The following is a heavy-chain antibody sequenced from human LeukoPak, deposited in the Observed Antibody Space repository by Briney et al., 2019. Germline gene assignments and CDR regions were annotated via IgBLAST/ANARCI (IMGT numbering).Heavy chain of an antibody. CDR1: RFTFSSYA. D-gene: IGHD2-2*02. CDR3: AKDQRRGYCSSTSCYIDY. V-gene: IGHV3-23*01. CDR2: ISGSADST. J-gene: IGHJ4*02. Sequence: GGSLRLSCAPSRFTFSSYAMTWVRQAPGKGLEWVSAISGSADSTYYADSVKGRFTISRDNSKNTLYLQMNSLRAEDTAVYYCAKDQRRGYCSSTSCYIDYWGQGTLVTVSS.